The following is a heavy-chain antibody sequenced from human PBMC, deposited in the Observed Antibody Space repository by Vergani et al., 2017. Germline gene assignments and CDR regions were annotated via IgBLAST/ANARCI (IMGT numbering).Heavy chain of an antibody. CDR3: ARDHSYCYGMDV. V-gene: IGHV4-31*03. J-gene: IGHJ6*02. CDR1: GGSIISGGYY. Sequence: QVQLQESGPGLVKPSQTLSLTCTVSGGSIISGGYYWSWIRQHPGKGLEWIGYIYYSGSTYYNPSLKSRVTISVVTSKNQFSLKLSSVTAADTAVYCCARDHSYCYGMDVWGQGTTVTVSS. D-gene: IGHD1-26*01. CDR2: IYYSGST.